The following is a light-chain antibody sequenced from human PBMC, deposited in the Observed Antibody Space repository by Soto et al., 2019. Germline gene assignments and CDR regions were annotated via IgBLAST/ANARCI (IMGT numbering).Light chain of an antibody. CDR1: SSDVGGYAY. Sequence: QSALTQPASVSGSLGQPITISCTGTSSDVGGYAYVSWYQQHPTGAPKLLIYDVTNRPSGVSNRFSGSKSGNTASLTISELQSEDEDLSFCSSFSSSTTLFLFGGGTKLTVL. CDR2: DVT. J-gene: IGLJ2*01. V-gene: IGLV2-14*03. CDR3: SSFSSSTTLFL.